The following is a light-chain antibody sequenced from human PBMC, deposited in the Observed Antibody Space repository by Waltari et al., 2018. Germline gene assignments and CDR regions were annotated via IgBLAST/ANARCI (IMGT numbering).Light chain of an antibody. CDR2: AAS. CDR1: QYISTY. Sequence: DFQMTQSPSSLSASVGDRVTITCRASQYISTYLNWYQQKPGKGPKLLIYAASTLQSGVPSRVSGSGSGTEFTFTISSLQLEDFATYYCQQSYDTPRTFGQGTKVEVK. V-gene: IGKV1-39*01. J-gene: IGKJ1*01. CDR3: QQSYDTPRT.